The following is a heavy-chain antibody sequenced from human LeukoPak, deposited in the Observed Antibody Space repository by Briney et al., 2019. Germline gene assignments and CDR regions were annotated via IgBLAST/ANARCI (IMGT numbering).Heavy chain of an antibody. CDR1: GFTFSSYG. CDR2: ISYDGSNK. CDR3: AKALGAVAELGY. Sequence: GGSLRLSCAASGFTFSSYGMHWVRQAPGKGLEWVAVISYDGSNKYYADSVKGRFTISRDNSKNMLHLQMNSLRAEDTAVYYCAKALGAVAELGYWGQGTLVTVSS. V-gene: IGHV3-30*18. J-gene: IGHJ4*02. D-gene: IGHD6-19*01.